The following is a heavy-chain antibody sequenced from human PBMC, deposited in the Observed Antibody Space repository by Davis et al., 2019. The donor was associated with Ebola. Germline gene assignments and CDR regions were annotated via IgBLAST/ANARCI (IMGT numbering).Heavy chain of an antibody. J-gene: IGHJ4*02. CDR3: ARIVVVPAALIDY. V-gene: IGHV1-69*05. CDR2: IIPIFGTA. D-gene: IGHD2-2*01. CDR1: GGTFSSYA. Sequence: SVKVSCKASGGTFSSYAISWVRQAPGQGLEWMGGIIPIFGTANYAQKLQGRVTMTIDTSTSTAYMELRSLRPDDTAVYYCARIVVVPAALIDYWGQGTLVTVSS.